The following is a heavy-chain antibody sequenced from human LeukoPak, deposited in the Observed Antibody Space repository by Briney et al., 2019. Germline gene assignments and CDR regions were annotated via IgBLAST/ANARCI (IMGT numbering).Heavy chain of an antibody. V-gene: IGHV3-30*03. CDR1: GFTFSNYG. Sequence: GRSLRLSCAVSGFTFSNYGMHWVRQAPGKGLEWVAVISYDGSNKYYADSVKGRFTISRDNSKNTLYLQMNNLRAEDTAVYYCARDQTIHYDFWSGYYSYYYYGMDVWGQGTTVTVSS. CDR3: ARDQTIHYDFWSGYYSYYYYGMDV. J-gene: IGHJ6*02. CDR2: ISYDGSNK. D-gene: IGHD3-3*01.